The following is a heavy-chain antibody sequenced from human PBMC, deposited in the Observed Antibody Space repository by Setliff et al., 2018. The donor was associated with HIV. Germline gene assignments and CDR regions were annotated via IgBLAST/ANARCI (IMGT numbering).Heavy chain of an antibody. CDR2: ISGSGGST. CDR1: GFTFSSYA. J-gene: IGHJ5*02. CDR3: ARAIRNGNSLINWFDP. V-gene: IGHV3-23*01. Sequence: GGSLRLSCAASGFTFSSYAMSWVRQAPGKGLAWVSAISGSGGSTGYADSVKGRFTISRDNAKNSLYLQMNSLRGEDTAVYFCARAIRNGNSLINWFDPWGQGTLVNDSS. D-gene: IGHD2-8*01.